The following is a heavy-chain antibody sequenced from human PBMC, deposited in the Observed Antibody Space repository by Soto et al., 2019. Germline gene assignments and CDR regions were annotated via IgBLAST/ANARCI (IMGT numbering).Heavy chain of an antibody. J-gene: IGHJ6*02. CDR2: IIPIFGTA. CDR3: AGGPSVSSGMDV. V-gene: IGHV1-69*12. Sequence: QVQLVQCGAEVKKPGSSVKVSCTAAGGTFSSYAISWVRQAPGQGLEWMGGIIPIFGTANYAQKFQGRVTITADESTSTAYMELSSLRSEDTAVDYCAGGPSVSSGMDVWGQGTTVTVSS. CDR1: GGTFSSYA.